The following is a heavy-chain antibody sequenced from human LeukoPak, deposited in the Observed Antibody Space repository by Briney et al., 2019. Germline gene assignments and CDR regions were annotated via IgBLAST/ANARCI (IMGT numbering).Heavy chain of an antibody. CDR1: GGTFSSCA. V-gene: IGHV1-69*13. D-gene: IGHD6-13*01. J-gene: IGHJ4*02. CDR2: IIPIFGAA. Sequence: SVKVSCKASGGTFSSCAISWVRQAPGQGLEWMGGIIPIFGAANYAQKFQGRVTITADESTSTAYMELSSLRSEDTAVYYCARDRLLAAAGTRPDYWGQGTLVTVSS. CDR3: ARDRLLAAAGTRPDY.